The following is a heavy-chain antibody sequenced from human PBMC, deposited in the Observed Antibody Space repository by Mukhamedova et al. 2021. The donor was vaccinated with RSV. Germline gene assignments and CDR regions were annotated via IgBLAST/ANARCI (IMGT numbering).Heavy chain of an antibody. Sequence: TWGSTNYNPSLKSRVTMSLDTSKNQFSLRLSSVTAADTAVYFCARDDSNGYSYYGIFDIWGQGTVVTVSS. CDR2: TWGST. V-gene: IGHV4-4*07. CDR3: ARDDSNGYSYYGIFDI. D-gene: IGHD3-22*01. J-gene: IGHJ3*02.